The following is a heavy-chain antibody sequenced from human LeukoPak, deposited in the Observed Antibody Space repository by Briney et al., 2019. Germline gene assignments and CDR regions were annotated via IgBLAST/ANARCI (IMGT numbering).Heavy chain of an antibody. D-gene: IGHD6-13*01. CDR2: IRSKANRYAT. V-gene: IGHV3-73*01. J-gene: IGHJ4*02. Sequence: GGSLRLSCAASGITFSGSAMHWVRQASGKGLEWVGRIRSKANRYATAYAASVKGRFTISRDDSKNTAYLQMNSLKTEDTAVYYCTRGEQQLIGGFDYWGQGTLVTVSS. CDR1: GITFSGSA. CDR3: TRGEQQLIGGFDY.